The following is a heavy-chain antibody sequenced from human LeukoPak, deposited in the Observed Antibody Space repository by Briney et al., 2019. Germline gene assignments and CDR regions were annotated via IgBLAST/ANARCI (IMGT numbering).Heavy chain of an antibody. Sequence: GGSLRLSCAASGFTFSNYDMHWVRQVTGKGLEWVAAIGPAGDAYYPGSVKGRFTISRENAKNSLYLHMNSLRAGDTAVYYCARGRPAAIPYYFDSWGQGTLVTVSS. CDR3: ARGRPAAIPYYFDS. CDR1: GFTFSNYD. D-gene: IGHD2-2*02. J-gene: IGHJ4*02. V-gene: IGHV3-13*01. CDR2: IGPAGDA.